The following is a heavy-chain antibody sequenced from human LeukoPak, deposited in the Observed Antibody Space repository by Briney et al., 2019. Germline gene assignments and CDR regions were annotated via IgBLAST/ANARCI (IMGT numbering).Heavy chain of an antibody. CDR1: GYTFTSYD. J-gene: IGHJ6*03. D-gene: IGHD1-1*01. V-gene: IGHV1-8*01. CDR2: MNPNSGNT. Sequence: ASVKVSCKASGYTFTSYDINWVRQATGQGLEWRGWMNPNSGNTGYAQKFQGRVTITRNTSISTAYMELSSLRSEDTDVYYCARGRNWNRRYYMDVWGKGTTVTVSS. CDR3: ARGRNWNRRYYMDV.